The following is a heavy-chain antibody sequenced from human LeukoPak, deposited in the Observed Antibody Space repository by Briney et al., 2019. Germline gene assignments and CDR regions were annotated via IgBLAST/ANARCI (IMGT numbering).Heavy chain of an antibody. CDR1: GFTFSSYS. J-gene: IGHJ6*03. D-gene: IGHD6-13*01. Sequence: GGSLRLSCAASGFTFSSYSMNWVRQAPGKGLEWVSSISSSSSYIYYADSVKGRFTISRDNPKNSLYLQMNSLRAEDTAVYYCARVAGAGNYYYMDVWGKGTTVTISS. CDR2: ISSSSSYI. CDR3: ARVAGAGNYYYMDV. V-gene: IGHV3-21*01.